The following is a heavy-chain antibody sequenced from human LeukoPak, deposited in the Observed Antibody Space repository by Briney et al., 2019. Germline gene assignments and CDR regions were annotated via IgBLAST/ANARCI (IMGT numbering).Heavy chain of an antibody. J-gene: IGHJ4*02. CDR3: ARALVVPAAIRYYFDY. CDR2: IIPIFGTA. V-gene: IGHV1-69*01. D-gene: IGHD2-2*02. Sequence: GSSVKVSCRASGGTFSSYAISWVRQAPGQGLERMGGIIPIFGTANYAQKFQGRVTITADESTSTAYMELSSLRSEDTAVYYCARALVVPAAIRYYFDYWGQGTLVTVSS. CDR1: GGTFSSYA.